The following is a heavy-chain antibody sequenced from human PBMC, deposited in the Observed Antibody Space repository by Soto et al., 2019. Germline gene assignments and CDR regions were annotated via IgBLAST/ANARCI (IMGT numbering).Heavy chain of an antibody. D-gene: IGHD3-9*01. CDR3: APRPGYDISTGYYSLYY. CDR1: GFSLSTSGVG. V-gene: IGHV2-5*02. Sequence: QITLKESGPTLVKPTQTLTLTCTFSGFSLSTSGVGVAWIRQPPGKALEWLALIYWDDGKRYSPSLKTRLNITKEISKRQVVLTLTNLDPVAKSTSFCAPRPGYDISTGYYSLYYCGQGSLANVAS. CDR2: IYWDDGK. J-gene: IGHJ4*02.